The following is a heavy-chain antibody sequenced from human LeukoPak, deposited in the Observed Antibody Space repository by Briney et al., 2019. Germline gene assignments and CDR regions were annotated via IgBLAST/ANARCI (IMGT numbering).Heavy chain of an antibody. V-gene: IGHV3-74*01. D-gene: IGHD3-9*01. Sequence: GGSLRLSCAASGFTFSRYWMHWVRQAPGKGLVWVSRINNDGSDTSYADSVKGRFTISRDNAKNTLFLQMNNLRAEDTAVYYCAKWGDYDVLTGYYVSDYWGQGTLVTVSS. CDR2: INNDGSDT. CDR1: GFTFSRYW. J-gene: IGHJ4*02. CDR3: AKWGDYDVLTGYYVSDY.